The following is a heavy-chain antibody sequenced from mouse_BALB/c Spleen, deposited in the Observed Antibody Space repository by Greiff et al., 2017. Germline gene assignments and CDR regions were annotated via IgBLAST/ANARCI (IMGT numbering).Heavy chain of an antibody. V-gene: IGHV2-6-7*01. CDR1: GFSLTGYG. J-gene: IGHJ1*01. CDR3: ARDHDDYGSSDGYWYFDV. Sequence: VMLVESGPGLVAPSQSLSITCTVSGFSLTGYGVNWVRQPPGKGLEWLGMIWGDGSTDYNSALKSRLSISKENSKSQVFLKKNSLQTDDTARYYCARDHDDYGSSDGYWYFDVWGAGTTVTVSS. D-gene: IGHD1-1*01. CDR2: IWGDGST.